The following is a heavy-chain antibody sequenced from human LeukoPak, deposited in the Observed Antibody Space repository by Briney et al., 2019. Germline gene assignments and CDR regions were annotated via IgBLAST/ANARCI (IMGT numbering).Heavy chain of an antibody. V-gene: IGHV3-23*01. J-gene: IGHJ4*02. D-gene: IGHD2-15*01. CDR1: GLIFSNYA. CDR3: AKDYSDLRVADVFFEY. CDR2: ITSGFTP. Sequence: PGGSLSLSCAASGLIFSNYAMSWVRQAPGKGLEWVSGITSGFTPHYADSVKGRFTISRDNSKNTFHLQMNSLRAEDTAVYYCAKDYSDLRVADVFFEYWGQETLVTVSS.